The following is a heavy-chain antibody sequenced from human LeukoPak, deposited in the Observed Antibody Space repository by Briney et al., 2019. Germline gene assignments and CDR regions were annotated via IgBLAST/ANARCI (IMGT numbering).Heavy chain of an antibody. J-gene: IGHJ4*02. CDR3: ARDGGKTYYYDSSGYYYFDY. D-gene: IGHD3-22*01. CDR1: GFTFSSYA. CDR2: ISYDGSNK. V-gene: IGHV3-30*04. Sequence: GGSLRLSCAASGFTFSSYATHWVRQAPGKGLEWVAVISYDGSNKYYADSVKGRFTISRDNSKNTLYLQMNSLRAEDTAVYYCARDGGKTYYYDSSGYYYFDYWGQGTLVTVSS.